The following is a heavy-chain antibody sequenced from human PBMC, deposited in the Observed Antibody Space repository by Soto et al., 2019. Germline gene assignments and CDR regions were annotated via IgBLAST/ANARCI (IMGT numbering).Heavy chain of an antibody. CDR1: GGSISGYY. V-gene: IGHV4-59*12. Sequence: PSETLSLTCTVFGGSISGYYWSWMRQPPGKGLEWIGYSHDNGTTNYNPSLKSRVTISIDRSKNQFSLKLSSVTAADTAVYYCARVPDYWGQGILVTVSS. CDR2: SHDNGTT. J-gene: IGHJ4*02. D-gene: IGHD2-2*01. CDR3: ARVPDY.